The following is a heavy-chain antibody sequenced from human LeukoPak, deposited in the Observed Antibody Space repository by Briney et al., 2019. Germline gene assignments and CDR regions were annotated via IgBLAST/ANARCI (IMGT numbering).Heavy chain of an antibody. D-gene: IGHD3-10*01. Sequence: HPGGSLRLSCAASGFTVSSNYMSWVRQAPGKGLECVSVIYSGGSTYYADSVKGRFTISRDNSKNTLYLQMNSLRAEDTAVYYCARSQTMVRGVIIMGVGDYYYMDVWGKGTTVTISS. CDR1: GFTVSSNY. CDR2: IYSGGST. CDR3: ARSQTMVRGVIIMGVGDYYYMDV. V-gene: IGHV3-66*01. J-gene: IGHJ6*03.